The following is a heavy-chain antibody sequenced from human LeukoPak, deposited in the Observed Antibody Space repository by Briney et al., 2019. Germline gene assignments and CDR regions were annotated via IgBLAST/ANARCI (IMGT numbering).Heavy chain of an antibody. CDR3: ARASIAARAYYYYMDV. J-gene: IGHJ6*03. CDR1: GGTFSSYA. D-gene: IGHD6-6*01. CDR2: IIPIFGTA. V-gene: IGHV1-69*05. Sequence: GASVKVSCKASGGTFSSYAISWVRQAPGQGLEWMGGIIPIFGTANYAQKFQGRVTITTDESTSTAYMELSSPRSEDTAVYYCARASIAARAYYYYMDVWGKGTTVTVSS.